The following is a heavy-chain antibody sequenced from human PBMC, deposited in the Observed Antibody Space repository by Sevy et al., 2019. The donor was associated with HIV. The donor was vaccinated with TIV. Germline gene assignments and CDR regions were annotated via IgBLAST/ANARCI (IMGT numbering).Heavy chain of an antibody. Sequence: ASVKVSCKASGYAFTGYYIHWVRQAPGQGLEWMGRINPISGGTDDSQKFQGRVTMTRDTSISTAYMDVGRLTSDETAVYYCARAPTDFWTGGMAVWGQGTVVTVSS. CDR3: ARAPTDFWTGGMAV. V-gene: IGHV1-2*06. CDR1: GYAFTGYY. CDR2: INPISGGT. J-gene: IGHJ6*02. D-gene: IGHD3-3*01.